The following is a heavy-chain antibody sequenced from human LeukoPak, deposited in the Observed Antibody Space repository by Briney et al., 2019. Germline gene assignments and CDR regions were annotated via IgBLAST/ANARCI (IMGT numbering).Heavy chain of an antibody. CDR1: GFTFSSYA. CDR2: ISSNGGST. CDR3: ARVGSGSAFDY. Sequence: PGGSLRLSCAASGFTFSSYAMHWVRQAPGKGLEYVSAISSNGGSTYYANSVKGRFTISRDNSKNTLYLRMGSLRAEDMAVYYCARVGSGSAFDYWGQGTLVTVSS. J-gene: IGHJ4*02. D-gene: IGHD3-22*01. V-gene: IGHV3-64*01.